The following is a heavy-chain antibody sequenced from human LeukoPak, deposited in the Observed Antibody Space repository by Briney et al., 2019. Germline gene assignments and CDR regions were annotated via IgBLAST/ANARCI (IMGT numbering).Heavy chain of an antibody. Sequence: SETLSLTCAVYGGSFSGYYWSWIRQPPGKGLEWIGYIYYSGSTNYNPSLKSRVTISVDTSKNQFSLKLSSVTAADTAVYYCARARDGYIFDYWGQGTLVTVSS. CDR2: IYYSGST. CDR3: ARARDGYIFDY. D-gene: IGHD5-24*01. CDR1: GGSFSGYY. V-gene: IGHV4-59*01. J-gene: IGHJ4*02.